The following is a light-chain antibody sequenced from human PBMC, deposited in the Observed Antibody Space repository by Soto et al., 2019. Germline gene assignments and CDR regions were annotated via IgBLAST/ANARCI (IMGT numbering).Light chain of an antibody. Sequence: QSVLTQPRSVSGSPGQSVTISCTGTSSDVGGYNYVSWYQQHPGKAPKLMTYDVSKRPSGVPDRFSGSKSGNTASLTISGLQAEDEDAYYCCSYAGSYTFVFGTGTKVTVL. CDR1: SSDVGGYNY. CDR2: DVS. J-gene: IGLJ1*01. V-gene: IGLV2-11*01. CDR3: CSYAGSYTFV.